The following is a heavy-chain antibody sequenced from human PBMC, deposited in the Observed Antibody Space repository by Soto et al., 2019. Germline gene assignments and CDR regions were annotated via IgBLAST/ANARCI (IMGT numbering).Heavy chain of an antibody. V-gene: IGHV5-51*01. D-gene: IGHD3-3*01. CDR2: IYPGDSDT. CDR3: ARLYYDFWSGYFGGGMDV. Sequence: PXESLTISCKGSGYSFTSYWIGLVRQMPGKGLEWMGIIYPGDSDTRYSPSFQGQVTISADKSISTAYLQWSSLKASDTAMYYCARLYYDFWSGYFGGGMDVWGQGTTVTVSS. CDR1: GYSFTSYW. J-gene: IGHJ6*02.